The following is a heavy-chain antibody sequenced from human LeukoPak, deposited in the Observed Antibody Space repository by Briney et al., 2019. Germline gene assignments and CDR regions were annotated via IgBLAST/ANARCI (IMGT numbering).Heavy chain of an antibody. D-gene: IGHD1-7*01. J-gene: IGHJ3*02. Sequence: TQTLSLTCTVSGGSISSGGYYWSWIRQHPGKGLEWIGYIYYSGSTYYNPSLKSRVTISVDTSKNQFSLKLSSVTAADTAVYYCARDGRRYNWNYADAFDIWGQGTMVTVSS. CDR3: ARDGRRYNWNYADAFDI. CDR2: IYYSGST. V-gene: IGHV4-31*03. CDR1: GGSISSGGYY.